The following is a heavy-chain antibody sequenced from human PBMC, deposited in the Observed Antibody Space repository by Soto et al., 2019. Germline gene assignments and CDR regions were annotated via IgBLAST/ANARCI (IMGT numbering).Heavy chain of an antibody. CDR1: GYTFTSYG. V-gene: IGHV1-18*01. D-gene: IGHD6-19*01. J-gene: IGHJ6*03. Sequence: QVQLVQSGAEVKKPGASVKVSCKASGYTFTSYGISWVRQAPGQGLEWVGWISAYNGNTNYAQKLQGRVTMTTDTSPSTAYMEVRSLRSDATAVYYCARDHRGLSIAVAGKYYSSYYMDVWGKGTTVTVSS. CDR3: ARDHRGLSIAVAGKYYSSYYMDV. CDR2: ISAYNGNT.